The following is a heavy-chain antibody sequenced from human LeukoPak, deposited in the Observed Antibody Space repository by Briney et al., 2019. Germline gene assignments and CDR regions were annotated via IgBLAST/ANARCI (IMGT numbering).Heavy chain of an antibody. J-gene: IGHJ4*02. V-gene: IGHV3-66*02. CDR3: ATQWGGSDIRKPYYFDY. Sequence: GGSLRLSCAASGFTVSSNYMSWVRQAPGKGLEWVSVIYSGGSTYYADSVKGRFTISRDNSKNTLYLQMNSLRAEDTAVYYCATQWGGSDIRKPYYFDYWGQGTLVTVSS. CDR1: GFTVSSNY. D-gene: IGHD1-26*01. CDR2: IYSGGST.